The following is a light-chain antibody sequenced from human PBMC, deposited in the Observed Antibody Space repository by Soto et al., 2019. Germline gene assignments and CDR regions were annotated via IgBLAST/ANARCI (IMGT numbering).Light chain of an antibody. CDR3: QSYESSLGGSVV. CDR2: GNT. V-gene: IGLV1-40*01. J-gene: IGLJ2*01. Sequence: QSVLTQPPSVSGAPGQRVTISCTGNSSNIGAGYDVHWYHQLPGTAPKLLIYGNTNRPSGVPDRFSGSKSGTSASLAITGLQAEDEADYYCQSYESSLGGSVVFGGGTQLTVL. CDR1: SSNIGAGYD.